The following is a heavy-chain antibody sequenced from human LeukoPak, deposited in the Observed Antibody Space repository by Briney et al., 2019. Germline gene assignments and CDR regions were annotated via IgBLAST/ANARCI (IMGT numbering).Heavy chain of an antibody. V-gene: IGHV3-21*01. CDR1: GFTFSSYS. CDR2: ISSSSSYI. Sequence: GGSLRLSCAASGFTFSSYSTNWVRQAPGKGLEWVSSISSSSSYIYYADSVRGRFTISRDNAKNSLYPQMNSLRAEDTAVYYCARDLPYCSGGSCYSGSYYYGMDVWGQGTTVTVSS. CDR3: ARDLPYCSGGSCYSGSYYYGMDV. D-gene: IGHD2-15*01. J-gene: IGHJ6*02.